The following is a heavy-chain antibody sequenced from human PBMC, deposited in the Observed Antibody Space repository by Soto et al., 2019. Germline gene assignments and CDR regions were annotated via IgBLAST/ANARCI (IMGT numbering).Heavy chain of an antibody. CDR1: GYNFAGSG. CDR3: ARAGASNWNYVSSSS. Sequence: ASVNVSCKASGYNFAGSGFIWVRQAPGQGLEWMGWISANSGDTNYAQNLQGRVTMTTDKSTSTAYMELRSMTSDDAAVYYCARAGASNWNYVSSSSWGQGTLVTVSS. D-gene: IGHD1-7*01. V-gene: IGHV1-18*04. CDR2: ISANSGDT. J-gene: IGHJ4*02.